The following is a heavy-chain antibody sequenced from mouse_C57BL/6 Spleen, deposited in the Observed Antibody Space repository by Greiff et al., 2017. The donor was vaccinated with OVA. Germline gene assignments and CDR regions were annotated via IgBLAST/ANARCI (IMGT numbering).Heavy chain of an antibody. V-gene: IGHV1-81*01. CDR3: AREGIYYGTLYYFDY. Sequence: QVQLQQSGAELARPGASVKLSCKASGYTFTSYGISWVKQRTGQGLEWIGEIYPSSGNTYYNEKFKGKATLTADNSSSTAYMELRSLTSEDSAVYFCAREGIYYGTLYYFDYWGQGTTLTVSS. D-gene: IGHD2-1*01. J-gene: IGHJ2*01. CDR1: GYTFTSYG. CDR2: IYPSSGNT.